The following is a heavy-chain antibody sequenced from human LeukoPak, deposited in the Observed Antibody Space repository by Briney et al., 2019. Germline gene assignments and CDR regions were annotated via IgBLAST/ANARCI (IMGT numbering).Heavy chain of an antibody. Sequence: PSETLSLTCSVSGDSISNSAYYWRWIRQPPGKKLEWIGTIYYSGFTHYNPSLRSRVAISVDTSKNQFSLNLSSLTAADTAVYYCARRGGFGVTYDSWGQGTLVTVSS. CDR1: GDSISNSAYY. CDR2: IYYSGFT. D-gene: IGHD3-10*01. CDR3: ARRGGFGVTYDS. J-gene: IGHJ4*02. V-gene: IGHV4-39*01.